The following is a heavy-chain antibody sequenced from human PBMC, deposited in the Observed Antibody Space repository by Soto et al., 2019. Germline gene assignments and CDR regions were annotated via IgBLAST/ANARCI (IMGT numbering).Heavy chain of an antibody. Sequence: QVQLQESGPGLVKSSETLSLTCAISGGYIHSSDWRTWVRQPPGKGLEWIGEVHQSGGTNYNPSLKSRVSVELDKSKNQFSLKLRSETAADTGVYYCAGGVDHWGQGILVTVSS. CDR2: VHQSGGT. V-gene: IGHV4-4*02. CDR3: AGGVDH. CDR1: GGYIHSSDW. J-gene: IGHJ4*02.